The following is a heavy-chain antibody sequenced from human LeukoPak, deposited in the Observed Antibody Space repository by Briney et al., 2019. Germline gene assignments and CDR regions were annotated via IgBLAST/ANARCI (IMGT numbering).Heavy chain of an antibody. Sequence: SETLSLTCAVSGYSITSGYYWGWIRQPPGKGLEWIGSIYHSGSTYYNPSLKSRDTISVDTSKNQFSLKLSSVTAADTAVYYCARDHSGYEHWGQGTLVTVSS. D-gene: IGHD5-12*01. CDR1: GYSITSGYY. J-gene: IGHJ4*02. CDR2: IYHSGST. V-gene: IGHV4-38-2*02. CDR3: ARDHSGYEH.